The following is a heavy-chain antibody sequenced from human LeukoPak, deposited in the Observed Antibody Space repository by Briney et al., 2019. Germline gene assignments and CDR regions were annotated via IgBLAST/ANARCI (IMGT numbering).Heavy chain of an antibody. J-gene: IGHJ1*01. CDR1: GFTFTDYW. CDR3: ARAMITSTTSPEH. D-gene: IGHD3-16*01. Sequence: GGSLRLSCAASGFTFTDYWMSWVRQAPGKGLEWVANIKQDGSAKYYVDSVKGRFTISRDNARNSLYLQMDSLRAEDTAVYYCARAMITSTTSPEHWGQGTLVTVSS. CDR2: IKQDGSAK. V-gene: IGHV3-7*02.